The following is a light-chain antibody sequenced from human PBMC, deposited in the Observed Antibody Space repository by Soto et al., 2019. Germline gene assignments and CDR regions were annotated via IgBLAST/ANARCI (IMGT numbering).Light chain of an antibody. Sequence: DIQMTHSPSSLSASVGDRVTITCRASQSIVTYLNWYLQKPGKAPKLLIYAASNLQSGVPSRFSGSGSGTDFTLTISSLQHEDFANYFCQQSYSTPPWTFGQGTRLEIK. J-gene: IGKJ5*01. V-gene: IGKV1-39*01. CDR1: QSIVTY. CDR3: QQSYSTPPWT. CDR2: AAS.